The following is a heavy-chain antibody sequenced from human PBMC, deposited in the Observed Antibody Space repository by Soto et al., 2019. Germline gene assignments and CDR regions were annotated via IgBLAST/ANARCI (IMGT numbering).Heavy chain of an antibody. J-gene: IGHJ4*01. CDR2: INRVGVRT. CDR3: ARDAPDSSLFWSGYPDY. V-gene: IGHV1-46*01. D-gene: IGHD3-3*01. Sequence: XLGKVSCDASGYRFTGYYRHWRRQVHGQGHGRWGIINRVGVRTSYAQRSQSRVTIARYTSASTFYTELSILRCEDTAVYYCARDAPDSSLFWSGYPDYCGHRTLVTVSS. CDR1: GYRFTGYY.